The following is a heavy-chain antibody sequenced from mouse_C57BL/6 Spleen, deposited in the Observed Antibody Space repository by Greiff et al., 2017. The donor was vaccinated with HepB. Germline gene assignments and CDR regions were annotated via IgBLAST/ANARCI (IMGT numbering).Heavy chain of an antibody. CDR1: GYTFTSYT. V-gene: IGHV1-4*01. Sequence: QVQLQQSGAELARPGASVKMSCKASGYTFTSYTMHWVKQRPGQGLEWIGYINPSSGYTKYNQKFKDKATLTADKSSSTAYMQLSSLTSEDSAVYYCARDPTTVVAHWYFDVWGTGTTVTVSS. CDR3: ARDPTTVVAHWYFDV. CDR2: INPSSGYT. D-gene: IGHD1-1*01. J-gene: IGHJ1*03.